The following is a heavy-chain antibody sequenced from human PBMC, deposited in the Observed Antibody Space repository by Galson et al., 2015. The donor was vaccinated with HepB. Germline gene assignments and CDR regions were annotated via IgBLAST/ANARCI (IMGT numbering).Heavy chain of an antibody. CDR3: ARGMNRRTYYNYYYYHYGMDV. Sequence: SLRLSCAASGFTFSSNWMTWVRQAPGKGLEWVAKIKQDGSDKYYVDSVKGRFTISRDNAKNSLYMQMNSLRAEDTAIYYCARGMNRRTYYNYYYYHYGMDVWGQGTTVTVSS. CDR2: IKQDGSDK. J-gene: IGHJ6*02. D-gene: IGHD5-24*01. CDR1: GFTFSSNW. V-gene: IGHV3-7*03.